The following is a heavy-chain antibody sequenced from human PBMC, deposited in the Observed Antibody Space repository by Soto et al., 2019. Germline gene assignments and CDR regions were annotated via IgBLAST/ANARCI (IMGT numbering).Heavy chain of an antibody. Sequence: GGSLRLSCAASGFTFDDYAMHWVRQVPGKGLEWVSGINWNSGSIGYGDSVKGRFAISRDNAKNSLHLQMNSLSAEDTAFYYCVKDESINWYSGPFRHRGKGTRVTVPP. V-gene: IGHV3-9*01. CDR3: VKDESINWYSGPFRH. D-gene: IGHD6-13*01. J-gene: IGHJ1*01. CDR1: GFTFDDYA. CDR2: INWNSGSI.